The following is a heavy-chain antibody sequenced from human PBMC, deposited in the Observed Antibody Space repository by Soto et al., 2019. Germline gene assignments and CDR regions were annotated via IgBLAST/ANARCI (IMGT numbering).Heavy chain of an antibody. D-gene: IGHD3-10*01. CDR1: GGTFSSYT. J-gene: IGHJ6*02. CDR2: IIAYNGNT. Sequence: ASVKVSCKASGGTFSSYTISWVRQAPGQGLEWMGRIIAYNGNTNYAQKLQGRVTMTTDTSTSTAYMELRSLRSDDTAVYYCARESPPTMVRGVVRMDVWGQGTTVTVSS. V-gene: IGHV1-18*01. CDR3: ARESPPTMVRGVVRMDV.